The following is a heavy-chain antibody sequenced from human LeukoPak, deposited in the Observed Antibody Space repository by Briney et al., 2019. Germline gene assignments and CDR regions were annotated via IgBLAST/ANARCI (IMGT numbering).Heavy chain of an antibody. J-gene: IGHJ5*02. Sequence: SETLSLTCAVFGRSFSDYYWSWIRQPPGKGPEWIGEINHSGSTNYNPSLKSRVTISVDTSKNQFSLKLSSVTAADTAVYYCARTRTSSGWYRSPWFDPWGQGTLVTVSS. V-gene: IGHV4-34*01. D-gene: IGHD6-19*01. CDR2: INHSGST. CDR1: GRSFSDYY. CDR3: ARTRTSSGWYRSPWFDP.